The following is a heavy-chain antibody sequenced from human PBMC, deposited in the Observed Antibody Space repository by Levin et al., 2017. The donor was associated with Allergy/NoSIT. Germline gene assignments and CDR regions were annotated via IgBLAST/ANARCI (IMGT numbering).Heavy chain of an antibody. Sequence: PGGSLRLSCVASGVAFSSYSMNWVRQAPGKGLEWISYISSSSSSIDYADSVKGRFTISRDNAKNSLFLQMNSLRDEETAVYFCAGMKRNIRQSFGIWGQGTMVTVSS. J-gene: IGHJ3*02. D-gene: IGHD2/OR15-2a*01. CDR1: GVAFSSYS. CDR2: ISSSSSSI. CDR3: AGMKRNIRQSFGI. V-gene: IGHV3-48*02.